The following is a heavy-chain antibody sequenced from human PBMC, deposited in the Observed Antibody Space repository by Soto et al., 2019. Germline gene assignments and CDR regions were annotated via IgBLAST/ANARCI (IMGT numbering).Heavy chain of an antibody. CDR2: INPSGGST. CDR3: ARVWGYSYGFSHSDY. D-gene: IGHD5-18*01. Sequence: ASVKVSCKACGDTFTSYYMHWVRQAPGQGLEWMGIINPSGGSTSYAQKFQGRVTMTRDTSTSTVYMELSSLRSEDTAVYYCARVWGYSYGFSHSDYWGQGTLVTVSS. CDR1: GDTFTSYY. V-gene: IGHV1-46*01. J-gene: IGHJ4*02.